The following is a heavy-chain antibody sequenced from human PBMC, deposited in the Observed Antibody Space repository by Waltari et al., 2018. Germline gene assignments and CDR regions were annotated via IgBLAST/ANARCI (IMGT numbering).Heavy chain of an antibody. Sequence: QLQLQESGPGLVKPSETLSLTCTVSGGSISSSSYYWGWIRQPPGKGLEWIGSIYYSESTYYNPSLKSRVTISIDTSKNHFSRKLSSVTAADTAVYYCASYMYNWNEGGDYWGQGTLVTVSS. CDR2: IYYSEST. CDR3: ASYMYNWNEGGDY. V-gene: IGHV4-39*01. J-gene: IGHJ4*02. CDR1: GGSISSSSYY. D-gene: IGHD1-20*01.